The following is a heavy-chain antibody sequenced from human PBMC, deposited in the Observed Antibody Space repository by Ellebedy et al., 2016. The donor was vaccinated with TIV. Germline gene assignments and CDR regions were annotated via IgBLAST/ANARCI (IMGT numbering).Heavy chain of an antibody. Sequence: ASVKVSCKASGYTFTSYYMHWVRQAPGQGLEWMGIINPSGGSTSYAQKFQGRVTMTEDTSTDTAYMELSSLRSEDTAVYYCATVPLYWYFDLWGRGTLVTVSS. V-gene: IGHV1-46*01. CDR2: INPSGGST. CDR3: ATVPLYWYFDL. CDR1: GYTFTSYY. J-gene: IGHJ2*01.